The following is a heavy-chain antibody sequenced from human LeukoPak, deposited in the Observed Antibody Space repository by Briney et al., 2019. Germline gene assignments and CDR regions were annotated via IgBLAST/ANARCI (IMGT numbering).Heavy chain of an antibody. Sequence: GGSLRLSCTASGFTFNNCAMSWVRQAPGEGLEWVSGISGGGDHTNYVDSVKGRFTISRDNSKNTLYLQMKSLRVEDTAVYYCAKAGTYYASGSFSDHWGQGTLVTVSS. CDR2: ISGGGDHT. D-gene: IGHD3-10*01. CDR1: GFTFNNCA. CDR3: AKAGTYYASGSFSDH. V-gene: IGHV3-23*01. J-gene: IGHJ5*02.